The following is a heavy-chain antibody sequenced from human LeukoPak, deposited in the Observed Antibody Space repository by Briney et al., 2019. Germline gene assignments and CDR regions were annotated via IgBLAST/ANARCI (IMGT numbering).Heavy chain of an antibody. CDR1: GYTFTSYY. V-gene: IGHV1-46*01. J-gene: IGHJ6*03. Sequence: ASVKVSCKASGYTFTSYYMHWVRQAPGQGLEWMGIINPSGGSTSYAQKFQGRVTMTRDMSTSTVYMELSSLRSEDTAVYYGARDPGSVAAAVGARAYYYMDVWGKGTTVTVSS. D-gene: IGHD6-13*01. CDR3: ARDPGSVAAAVGARAYYYMDV. CDR2: INPSGGST.